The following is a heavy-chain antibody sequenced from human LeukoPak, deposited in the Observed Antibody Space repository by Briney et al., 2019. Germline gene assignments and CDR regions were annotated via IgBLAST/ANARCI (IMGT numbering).Heavy chain of an antibody. V-gene: IGHV3-30*04. CDR3: ALRVTGSIDY. Sequence: GGSLRLSCAASGFTFSSYAMHWVRQAPGKGLEWVAVISYDGSNKYYADSVKGRFTISRDNSKNTLYLQMNSLRAEDTAVYYCALRVTGSIDYWGQGTLVTVSS. J-gene: IGHJ4*02. CDR2: ISYDGSNK. CDR1: GFTFSSYA. D-gene: IGHD3-9*01.